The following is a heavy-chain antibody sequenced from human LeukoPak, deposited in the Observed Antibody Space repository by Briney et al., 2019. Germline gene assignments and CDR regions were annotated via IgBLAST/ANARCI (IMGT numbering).Heavy chain of an antibody. V-gene: IGHV3-30*18. CDR2: ISHDGSNK. CDR3: AKLRGYYGSGQQITLDY. J-gene: IGHJ4*02. CDR1: GLTLSSYG. Sequence: GGSLRLSCAAPGLTLSSYGMHWVRQAPGKGLEWVAVISHDGSNKYYADSVKGRFTISRDNAKNTLYLQMDSLSVEDTAVYYCAKLRGYYGSGQQITLDYWGQGTLVTVSS. D-gene: IGHD3-10*01.